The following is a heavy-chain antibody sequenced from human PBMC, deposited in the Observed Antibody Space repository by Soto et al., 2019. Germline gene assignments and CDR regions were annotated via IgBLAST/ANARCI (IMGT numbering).Heavy chain of an antibody. CDR3: ARTSESIRYENY. D-gene: IGHD3-9*01. CDR2: ISAYNGNT. Sequence: QVQLVPSGSEVKKPGASGKVSCKASGYTFTSYAISWVRQAPGQGLEGMGWISAYNGNTNYAQKLQGRVTMTTDTSTSTAYMELGGLRSDDTAVYYCARTSESIRYENYWGQGTLVTVSS. V-gene: IGHV1-18*01. J-gene: IGHJ4*02. CDR1: GYTFTSYA.